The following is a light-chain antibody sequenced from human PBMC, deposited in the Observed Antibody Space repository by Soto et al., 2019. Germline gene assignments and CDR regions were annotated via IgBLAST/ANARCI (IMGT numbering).Light chain of an antibody. CDR1: QSVSSY. J-gene: IGKJ5*01. CDR3: QQRSN. Sequence: EPVLTQSPPTLCLSPGERATLSCRASQSVSSYLAWYQRKPGQAPRLLIYDASNRATGIPARFSGSGSGTDFTLTISSLEPADFAVYYCQQRSNFGQGTRLEIK. V-gene: IGKV3-11*01. CDR2: DAS.